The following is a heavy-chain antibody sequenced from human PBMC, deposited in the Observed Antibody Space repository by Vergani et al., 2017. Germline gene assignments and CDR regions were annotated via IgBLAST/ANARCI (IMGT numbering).Heavy chain of an antibody. D-gene: IGHD6-19*01. CDR2: LYYSGST. CDR1: GASIRSRNYF. J-gene: IGHJ5*02. Sequence: QLQLQDSGPGLLKPSATLSLTCSVSGASIRSRNYFWGCIRQPPGKGLEWIASLYYSGSTYYNPSLKSRVTISVDTSKNQFSLKLSSVTAADTAVYFWARHSAVEWLVKLGWIAPWGQGILVTVSS. CDR3: ARHSAVEWLVKLGWIAP. V-gene: IGHV4-39*01.